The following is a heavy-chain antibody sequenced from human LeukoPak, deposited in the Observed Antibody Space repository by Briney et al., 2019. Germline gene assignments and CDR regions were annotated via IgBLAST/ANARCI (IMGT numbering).Heavy chain of an antibody. D-gene: IGHD3-10*01. Sequence: PSDTLSLTCGVWGGSSSGYYWSWIRQPPGKGLEWIGEINHSGSTSYNPSLNSRVTISINTSKNQFSLKLSSVTAADTAVFYCARRVWFGESSHWSFDLWGRGTLVTVSS. CDR1: GGSSSGYY. J-gene: IGHJ2*01. CDR3: ARRVWFGESSHWSFDL. V-gene: IGHV4-34*01. CDR2: INHSGST.